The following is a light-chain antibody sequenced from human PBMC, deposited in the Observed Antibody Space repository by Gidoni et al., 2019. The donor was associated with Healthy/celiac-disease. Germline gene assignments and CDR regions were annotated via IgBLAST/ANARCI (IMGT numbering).Light chain of an antibody. V-gene: IGKV1-8*01. J-gene: IGKJ1*01. CDR1: QGISSY. CDR3: QQYYSYPRT. CDR2: AAS. Sequence: AIRMTQSPSSFSASTGDRVTITCRASQGISSYLAWYQQKPGEAPKPLTYAASALQSGGPSRFSGSGSGTDFTLTISCLQSKDIATYYCQQYYSYPRTFXQXTKVEIK.